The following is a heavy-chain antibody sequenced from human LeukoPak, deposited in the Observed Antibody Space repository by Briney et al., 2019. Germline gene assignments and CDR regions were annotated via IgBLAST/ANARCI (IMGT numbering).Heavy chain of an antibody. CDR2: INWNGGSI. J-gene: IGHJ4*02. D-gene: IGHD6-19*01. CDR1: GFNFKDYG. CDR3: ASHPSASDY. V-gene: IGHV3-20*04. Sequence: GGSLRLSCAGSGFNFKDYGMTWVRQAPGKGLEWVSGINWNGGSIAYADSVKGRFIISRDNAKNSLYLQMNSLRAEDTALYYCASHPSASDYWGQGTLVTVSS.